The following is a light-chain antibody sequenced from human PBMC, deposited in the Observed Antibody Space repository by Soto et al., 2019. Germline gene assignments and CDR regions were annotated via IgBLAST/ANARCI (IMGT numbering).Light chain of an antibody. V-gene: IGLV2-14*01. Sequence: QSVLTQPASVSGSPGQSITISCTGTSSDVGGYNYVSWYQQHPGKAPKLMIYEVSNRPSGVSNRFSGSKSGNTASLTISGLQAVDEADYYCTSYTSISLYVFGTGPKVTVL. J-gene: IGLJ1*01. CDR1: SSDVGGYNY. CDR3: TSYTSISLYV. CDR2: EVS.